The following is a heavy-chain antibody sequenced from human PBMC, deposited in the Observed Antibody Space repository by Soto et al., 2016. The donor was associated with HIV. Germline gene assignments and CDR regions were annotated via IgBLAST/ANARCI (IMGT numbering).Heavy chain of an antibody. J-gene: IGHJ4*02. CDR1: GFTFSSYG. CDR2: IWYDGSNK. CDR3: ARDYDILTGIDY. D-gene: IGHD3-9*01. Sequence: VQLVESGGGVVQPGRSLRLSCAASGFTFSSYGMHWVRQAPGKGLEWVAVIWYDGSNKYYADSVEGRFTISRDNSKNTLYLQMNSLRAEDTAVYYCARDYDILTGIDYWGQGTLVTVSS. V-gene: IGHV3-33*01.